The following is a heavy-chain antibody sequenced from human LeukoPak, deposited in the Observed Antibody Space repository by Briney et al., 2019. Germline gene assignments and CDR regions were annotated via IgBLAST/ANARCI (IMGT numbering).Heavy chain of an antibody. Sequence: SETLSLTCAVYGGSFSGYYWSWIRQPPGKGLEWIGEINHSGSTNYNPSLKSRVTISVDTSKNQFSLKLSSVTTADTAVYYCARDNWNYGSSMDVWGQGTTVTVSS. CDR1: GGSFSGYY. V-gene: IGHV4-34*01. CDR3: ARDNWNYGSSMDV. J-gene: IGHJ6*02. D-gene: IGHD1-7*01. CDR2: INHSGST.